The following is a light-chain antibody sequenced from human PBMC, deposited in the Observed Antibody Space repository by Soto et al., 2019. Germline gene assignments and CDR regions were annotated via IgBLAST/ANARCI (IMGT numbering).Light chain of an antibody. CDR2: GES. CDR1: QSVSSSY. CDR3: QKYGSSPWT. J-gene: IGKJ1*01. Sequence: VLTQSPGTLSLSPGESATLSWRASQSVSSSYLAWYQQKPGQAPRLLIYGESNRATGIPDRFSGSGSGTDFNLTISRLEPEDFAVYYCQKYGSSPWTFGQGTKVDIK. V-gene: IGKV3-20*01.